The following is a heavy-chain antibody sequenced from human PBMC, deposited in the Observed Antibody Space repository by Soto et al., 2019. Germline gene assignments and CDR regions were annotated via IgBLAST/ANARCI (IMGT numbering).Heavy chain of an antibody. CDR2: INAGNGNT. CDR3: ARGRAAAAPDY. Sequence: QVQLVQSGAEVKKPGASVKVSCKASGYTFTSYAMHWVRQAPGQRLEWMGWINAGNGNTKYSQKFQGRVTITRNTSASTAYMELSSLRSEDTAVYYCARGRAAAAPDYWGQGTLVTVSS. CDR1: GYTFTSYA. J-gene: IGHJ4*02. V-gene: IGHV1-3*01. D-gene: IGHD6-13*01.